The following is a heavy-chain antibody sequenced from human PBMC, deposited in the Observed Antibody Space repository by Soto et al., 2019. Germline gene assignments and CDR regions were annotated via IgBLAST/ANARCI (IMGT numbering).Heavy chain of an antibody. J-gene: IGHJ4*02. CDR2: ISSSSSYT. V-gene: IGHV3-21*01. CDR1: GFTFSSYS. CDR3: ACQNSSSSIPVDY. D-gene: IGHD6-13*01. Sequence: EVQLVESGGGLVKPGGSLRLSCAASGFTFSSYSMNWVRQAPGKGLEWVSSISSSSSYTYYADSVKGRFTISRDNAKNSLYLQMNSLRAEDTAVYYCACQNSSSSIPVDYWGQGTLVTVSS.